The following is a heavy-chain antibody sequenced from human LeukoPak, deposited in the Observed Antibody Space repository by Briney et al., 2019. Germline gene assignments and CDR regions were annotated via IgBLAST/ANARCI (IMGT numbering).Heavy chain of an antibody. J-gene: IGHJ6*03. CDR3: ARVPNVWFGRDYYYYMDV. CDR2: ISAYNGNT. V-gene: IGHV1-18*01. D-gene: IGHD3-10*01. Sequence: ASVKVSCKASGYTFTSYGISWVRQAPGQGLEWMGWISAYNGNTNYAQKLQGRVTMTTDTSTSTAYMELRSLRSDDTAVYYCARVPNVWFGRDYYYYMDVWGKGTTVTISS. CDR1: GYTFTSYG.